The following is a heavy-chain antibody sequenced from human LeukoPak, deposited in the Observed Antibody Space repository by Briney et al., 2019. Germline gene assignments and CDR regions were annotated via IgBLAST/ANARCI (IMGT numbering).Heavy chain of an antibody. Sequence: GGSLRLSCAASGFTFSSYAMSWVRQAPGKGLEWVSAIGGSGGSTYYADSVKGRFTISRDNSKNTLYLQMNSLRAEDTAVYYCAKELDYYDSSGSFDYWGQGTLVTVSS. CDR2: IGGSGGST. CDR1: GFTFSSYA. V-gene: IGHV3-23*01. D-gene: IGHD3-22*01. J-gene: IGHJ4*02. CDR3: AKELDYYDSSGSFDY.